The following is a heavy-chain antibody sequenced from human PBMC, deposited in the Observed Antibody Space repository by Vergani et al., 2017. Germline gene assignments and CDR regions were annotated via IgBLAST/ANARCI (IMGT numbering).Heavy chain of an antibody. CDR2: IDPSDSYT. Sequence: EVQLVQSGAEVKKPGESLRISCKGSGYSFTSYWISWVRQMPGKGLEWMGRIDPSDSYTNYSPSFQGQVTISADKSISTAYLQWSSLKASDTAMYYCARGGSSGYSPYYFDYWGQGTLVTVSS. CDR3: ARGGSSGYSPYYFDY. J-gene: IGHJ4*02. V-gene: IGHV5-10-1*04. D-gene: IGHD3-22*01. CDR1: GYSFTSYW.